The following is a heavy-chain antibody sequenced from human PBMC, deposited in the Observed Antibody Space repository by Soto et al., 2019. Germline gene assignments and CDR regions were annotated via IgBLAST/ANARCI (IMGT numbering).Heavy chain of an antibody. CDR1: GGTFSSYA. Sequence: SVKVSCKASGGTFSSYAISWVRQAPGQGLEWMGGIIPIFGTANYAQKFQGRVTITADESTSTAYMELSSLRSEDTAVYYCARVFSEVVVVVAATHWYAFDIWGQGTMVTVSS. CDR3: ARVFSEVVVVVAATHWYAFDI. V-gene: IGHV1-69*13. D-gene: IGHD2-15*01. J-gene: IGHJ3*02. CDR2: IIPIFGTA.